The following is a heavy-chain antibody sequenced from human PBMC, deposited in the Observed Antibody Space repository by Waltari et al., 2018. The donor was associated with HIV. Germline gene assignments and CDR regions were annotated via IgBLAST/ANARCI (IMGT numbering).Heavy chain of an antibody. Sequence: QLQLQESGPGLVKPSETLSLTCTVSGGSISSSSYYWGWIRQPPGKGLEWIGSIYYSGRTYYNPSLKSRVTISVDTSKNQFSLKLSSVTAADTAVYYCARHRPQYRGATANNWFDPWGQGTLVTVSS. CDR2: IYYSGRT. J-gene: IGHJ5*02. D-gene: IGHD5-18*01. CDR1: GGSISSSSYY. CDR3: ARHRPQYRGATANNWFDP. V-gene: IGHV4-39*01.